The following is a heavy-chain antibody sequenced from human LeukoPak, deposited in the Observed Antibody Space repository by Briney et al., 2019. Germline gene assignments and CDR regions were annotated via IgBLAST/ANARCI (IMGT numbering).Heavy chain of an antibody. CDR1: GFTFSSYG. CDR3: ARTLRVYGDYAGFDY. CDR2: ISYDGSNK. Sequence: GGSLRLSCAASGFTFSSYGMHWVRQAPGKGLEWVAVISYDGSNKYYADSVKGRFTISRDNSKNTLYLQMNSLRAEDTAVYYCARTLRVYGDYAGFDYWGQGTLVTVSS. D-gene: IGHD4-17*01. J-gene: IGHJ4*02. V-gene: IGHV3-30*03.